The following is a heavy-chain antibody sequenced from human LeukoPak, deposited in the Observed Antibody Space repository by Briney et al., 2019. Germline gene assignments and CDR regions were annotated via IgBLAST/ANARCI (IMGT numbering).Heavy chain of an antibody. J-gene: IGHJ5*02. CDR2: MNPNSGNT. D-gene: IGHD3-10*01. CDR3: ARGQSSHNWFDP. V-gene: IGHV1-8*03. Sequence: ASVKVSCKASGYTFTSYDINWVRQATGQGLEWMGWMNPNSGNTGYAQKFQGRVTITRNTSISTAYMELSSLRSEDTAVYYCARGQSSHNWFDPWGQGTLVTVSS. CDR1: GYTFTSYD.